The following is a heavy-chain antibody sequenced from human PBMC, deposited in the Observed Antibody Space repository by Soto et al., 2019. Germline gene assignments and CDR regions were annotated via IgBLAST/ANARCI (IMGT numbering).Heavy chain of an antibody. CDR3: ARLPFPWGWFDP. D-gene: IGHD3-16*01. V-gene: IGHV3-11*01. J-gene: IGHJ5*02. Sequence: QVQLVESGGGLVKPGGSLRLSCAASGIVFSDYMSWVRQAPGKGLEWLSYISGSGRTIYSADSVKGRFTISRDNATNSLDLQMNNGRTEGTAVYYCARLPFPWGWFDPWGQGTLVTVSS. CDR1: GIVFSDY. CDR2: ISGSGRTI.